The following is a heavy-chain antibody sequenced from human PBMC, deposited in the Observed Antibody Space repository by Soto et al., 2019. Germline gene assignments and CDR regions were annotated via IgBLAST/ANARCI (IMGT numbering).Heavy chain of an antibody. Sequence: QVQLQESGPGLVKPSQTLSLTCPVSGGSISSGGYYWSWIRQHPGKGLEWIGYIYYSGRTYYNPSLKSRVTISVDTSKNPVSLKRSSVTAAYTAVYYCAGDGVPAATHRPYYDGMDVWGHGTTVTVSS. V-gene: IGHV4-31*03. D-gene: IGHD2-2*01. CDR2: IYYSGRT. J-gene: IGHJ6*02. CDR1: GGSISSGGYY. CDR3: AGDGVPAATHRPYYDGMDV.